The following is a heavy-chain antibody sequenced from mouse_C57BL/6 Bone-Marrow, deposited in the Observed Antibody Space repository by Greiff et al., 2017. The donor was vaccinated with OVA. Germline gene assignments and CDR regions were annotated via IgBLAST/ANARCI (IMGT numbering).Heavy chain of an antibody. D-gene: IGHD3-2*02. CDR3: ASRKLRLPFAY. J-gene: IGHJ3*01. CDR2: IYPRDGST. CDR1: GYTFTSYD. Sequence: VQLQQSGPELVKPGASVKLSCKASGYTFTSYDINWVKQRPGQGLEWIGWIYPRDGSTKYTAKLKGKATLTVDTSTSTAYMELHSLTSEDSAVYFCASRKLRLPFAYWGQGTLVTVSA. V-gene: IGHV1-85*01.